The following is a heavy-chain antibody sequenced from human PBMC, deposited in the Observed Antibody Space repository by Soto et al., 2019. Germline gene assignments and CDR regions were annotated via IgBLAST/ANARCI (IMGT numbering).Heavy chain of an antibody. J-gene: IGHJ6*02. CDR1: GYSFTSYW. D-gene: IGHD4-17*01. CDR3: ARRPPVTTVRDYYNGMDV. V-gene: IGHV5-51*01. Sequence: GESLKISCKGSGYSFTSYWIGWVRQMPGKGLEWVGIIYPGDSDTRYSPSFQGQVTISADKSISTAYLQWSSLKASDTAMYYCARRPPVTTVRDYYNGMDVWGQGTTVTVSS. CDR2: IYPGDSDT.